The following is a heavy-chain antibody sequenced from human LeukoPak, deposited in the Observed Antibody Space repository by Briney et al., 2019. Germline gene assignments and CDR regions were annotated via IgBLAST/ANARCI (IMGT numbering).Heavy chain of an antibody. CDR2: ISGSGGST. Sequence: GGSLRLSCAASGFTFSSYAMSWVRQAPGKGLEWVSAISGSGGSTYYADSVKGRFTISRDNSKNTLYLQMNSLRAEDTAVYYCAKDPYDYVWGSYRSYYFDYWGQGTLVTVS. V-gene: IGHV3-23*01. J-gene: IGHJ4*02. D-gene: IGHD3-16*02. CDR3: AKDPYDYVWGSYRSYYFDY. CDR1: GFTFSSYA.